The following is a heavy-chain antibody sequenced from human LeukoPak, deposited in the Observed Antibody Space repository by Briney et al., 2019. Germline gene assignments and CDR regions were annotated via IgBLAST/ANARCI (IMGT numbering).Heavy chain of an antibody. J-gene: IGHJ4*02. V-gene: IGHV3-30*02. D-gene: IGHD6-19*01. CDR2: IRSDGSDK. Sequence: GGSLRLSCAASGFTFSSYGMDWVRQAPGKGLEWVASIRSDGSDKKYADSVKGQFTISRDNSKSTLNLQMNSLRPEDTAVYYCAKSQVTGWYDFDYWGQGTLVIVSS. CDR1: GFTFSSYG. CDR3: AKSQVTGWYDFDY.